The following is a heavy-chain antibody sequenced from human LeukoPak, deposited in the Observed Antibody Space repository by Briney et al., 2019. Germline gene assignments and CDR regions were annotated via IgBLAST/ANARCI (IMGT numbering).Heavy chain of an antibody. V-gene: IGHV3-11*05. D-gene: IGHD6-13*01. CDR2: ISSSSSYT. CDR3: ARATYGEGYSSSWTAFDY. Sequence: KPGGSLRLSCAASGFTFSDYYMSWIRQAPGKGLEWVSYISSSSSYTNYADSVKGRFTISRDNAKNSLYLQMNSLRAEDTAVCYCARATYGEGYSSSWTAFDYWGQGTLVTVSS. CDR1: GFTFSDYY. J-gene: IGHJ4*02.